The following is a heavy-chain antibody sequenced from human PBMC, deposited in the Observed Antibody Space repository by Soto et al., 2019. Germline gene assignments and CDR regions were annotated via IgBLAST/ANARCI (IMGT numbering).Heavy chain of an antibody. CDR3: ARDSDDSSGYYYVGMDV. CDR2: ISSSGSII. V-gene: IGHV3-48*03. CDR1: GFTFSSYE. D-gene: IGHD3-22*01. J-gene: IGHJ6*02. Sequence: GGSLRLSCAASGFTFSSYEMNWVRQAPGKGLEWVSYISSSGSIIYYADSVKGRFTISRDNAKNSLYLQMNSLRAEDTAVYYCARDSDDSSGYYYVGMDVWGQGTTVTVS.